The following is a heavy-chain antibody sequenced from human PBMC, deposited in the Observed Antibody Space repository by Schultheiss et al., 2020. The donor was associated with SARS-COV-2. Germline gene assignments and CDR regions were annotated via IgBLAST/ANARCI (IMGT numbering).Heavy chain of an antibody. CDR3: TRSRDDILTGFLLYAFDI. J-gene: IGHJ3*02. CDR1: GFTVSSNY. V-gene: IGHV3-21*01. Sequence: GGSLRLSCAASGFTVSSNYMSWVRQAPGKGLEWVSAISGSGGSTYYADSVKGRFTISRDNAKNSLYLQMNSLRAEDTAVYYCTRSRDDILTGFLLYAFDIWGQGTTVTVSS. D-gene: IGHD3-9*01. CDR2: ISGSGGST.